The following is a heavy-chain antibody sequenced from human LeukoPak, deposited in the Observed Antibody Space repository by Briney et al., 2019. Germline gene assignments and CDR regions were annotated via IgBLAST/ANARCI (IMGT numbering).Heavy chain of an antibody. CDR3: ARDQVAGTMYYFDY. CDR1: GGSISSYY. CDR2: IYTSGST. D-gene: IGHD6-19*01. Sequence: SEXLSLTCTVSGGSISSYYWSWIRQPAGKGLEWIGRIYTSGSTNYNPSLKSRVTMSVDTSKNQFSLKLSSVTAADTAVYYCARDQVAGTMYYFDYWGQGTLVTVSS. J-gene: IGHJ4*02. V-gene: IGHV4-4*07.